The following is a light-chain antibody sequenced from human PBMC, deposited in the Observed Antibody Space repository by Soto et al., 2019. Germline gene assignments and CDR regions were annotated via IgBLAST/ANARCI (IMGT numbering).Light chain of an antibody. J-gene: IGKJ5*01. CDR2: GAF. CDR3: QQRNIWPPVT. CDR1: QSVGST. V-gene: IGKV3D-15*01. Sequence: DIVMTQSPGTLSVSPGERATLSCRASQSVGSTFLAWYQQKPGQAPRLLIYGAFTRATGIPARFSGSGSGTDFSLTISSLEPEDFAVYYCQQRNIWPPVTFGQGTRLEIK.